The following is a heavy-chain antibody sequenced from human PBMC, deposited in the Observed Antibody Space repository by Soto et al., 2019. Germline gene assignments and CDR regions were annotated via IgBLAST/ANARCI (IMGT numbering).Heavy chain of an antibody. J-gene: IGHJ5*02. Sequence: QVQLQESGPGLVKPSETLSLTCTVSGGSISSYYWSWIRQPAGKGLEWIGRIYTSGSTNYNPSLKSRVTLSVDTSKNHFSLRLSSVTAADTAVYYCARDQKPGYSSGWYGDRWFDPWCQGTLVTVSS. CDR2: IYTSGST. CDR1: GGSISSYY. CDR3: ARDQKPGYSSGWYGDRWFDP. D-gene: IGHD6-19*01. V-gene: IGHV4-4*07.